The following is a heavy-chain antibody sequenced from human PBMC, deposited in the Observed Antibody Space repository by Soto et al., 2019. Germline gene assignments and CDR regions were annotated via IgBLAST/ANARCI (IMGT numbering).Heavy chain of an antibody. CDR2: IYYSGST. V-gene: IGHV4-59*01. Sequence: SETLSLTCTVSGGSISSYYWSWIRQPPGKGLEWIGYIYYSGSTNYNPSLKSRVTISVDTSKNQFSLKLSSVTAADTAVYYCARLGPQGSYHHYYGMDVWGQGTTVTVSS. D-gene: IGHD1-26*01. J-gene: IGHJ6*02. CDR1: GGSISSYY. CDR3: ARLGPQGSYHHYYGMDV.